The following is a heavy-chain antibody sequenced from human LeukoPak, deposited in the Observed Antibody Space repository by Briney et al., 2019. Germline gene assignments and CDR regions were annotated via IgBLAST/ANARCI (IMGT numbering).Heavy chain of an antibody. CDR1: GYTFTSYY. D-gene: IGHD3-22*01. Sequence: ASVKVSCTASGYTFTSYYIHWVRQAPGQGLEWMGIIYPAGGSATYAQKFQGSRLTLTRDTSTSTVYMELSSLRSEDTAVYYCARGRGVHDSHTYDYFDYWGQGSLVTVSS. CDR3: ARGRGVHDSHTYDYFDY. CDR2: IYPAGGSA. J-gene: IGHJ4*02. V-gene: IGHV1-46*01.